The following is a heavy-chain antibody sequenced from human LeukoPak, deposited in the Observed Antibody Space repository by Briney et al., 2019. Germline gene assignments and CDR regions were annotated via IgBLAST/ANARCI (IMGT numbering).Heavy chain of an antibody. J-gene: IGHJ5*02. CDR1: GYTLTELS. Sequence: GASVKVSCKVSGYTLTELSMHWVRQAPGKGLEWMGWISAYNGNTNYVQKLQGRVTMTTDTSTSTAYMELRSLRSDDTAVYYCARDDGYDPSRFDPWGQGTLVTVSS. V-gene: IGHV1-18*01. D-gene: IGHD5-12*01. CDR3: ARDDGYDPSRFDP. CDR2: ISAYNGNT.